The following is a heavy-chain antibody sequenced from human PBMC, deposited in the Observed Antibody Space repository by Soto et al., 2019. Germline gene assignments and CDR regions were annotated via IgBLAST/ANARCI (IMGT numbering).Heavy chain of an antibody. J-gene: IGHJ4*02. CDR1: GFTFSSYG. V-gene: IGHV3-33*01. CDR2: IWYDGSNK. Sequence: QVQLVESGGGVVQPGRSLRLSCAASGFTFSSYGMHWVRQAPGKGLEWVAVIWYDGSNKYYADSVKGRFTISRDNSKNTLYLQMNSLRAEDTAVYYCARAYCDSSGYGYFDYWGQGTLVTVSS. D-gene: IGHD3-22*01. CDR3: ARAYCDSSGYGYFDY.